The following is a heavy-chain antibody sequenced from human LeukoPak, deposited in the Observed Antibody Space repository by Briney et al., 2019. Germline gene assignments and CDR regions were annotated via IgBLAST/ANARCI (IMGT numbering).Heavy chain of an antibody. CDR2: INHSGST. CDR1: GGSFSGYY. D-gene: IGHD4-17*01. V-gene: IGHV4-34*01. Sequence: SETLSLTCAVYGGSFSGYYWSWIRQPPGKGLEWIGEINHSGSTNYNPSLKSRVTISVDTSKNQFSLKLSSVTAADTAVYYCAREGYGDYGDYWGQGTLVTLSS. J-gene: IGHJ4*02. CDR3: AREGYGDYGDY.